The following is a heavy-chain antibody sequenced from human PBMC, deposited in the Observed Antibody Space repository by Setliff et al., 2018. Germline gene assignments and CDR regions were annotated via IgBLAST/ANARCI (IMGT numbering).Heavy chain of an antibody. J-gene: IGHJ4*02. D-gene: IGHD3-22*01. V-gene: IGHV1-3*01. CDR3: ARINFYVSSGYYYAPEL. CDR2: ITAGNGDT. Sequence: ASVKVSCKASGYTSTTNALHWVRQAPGQSLEWMGWITAGNGDTKYSQKFQGRVTITRDTSASTFYMELSSLRSEDTALYYCARINFYVSSGYYYAPELWGQGTTVTVSS. CDR1: GYTSTTNA.